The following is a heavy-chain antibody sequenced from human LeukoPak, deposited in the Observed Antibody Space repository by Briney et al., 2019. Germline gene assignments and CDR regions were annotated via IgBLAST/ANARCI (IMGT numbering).Heavy chain of an antibody. CDR2: INGNSGTT. Sequence: ASVKVSCKASGFTFTDHYMHWVRQAPGQGLEWMGWINGNSGTTFYAQKFQDRITVTRDTSISTVYMELNRLTSDDTAVYYCARDFDWGPDYWGQGTLVAVSS. D-gene: IGHD3-9*01. J-gene: IGHJ4*02. CDR3: ARDFDWGPDY. V-gene: IGHV1-2*02. CDR1: GFTFTDHY.